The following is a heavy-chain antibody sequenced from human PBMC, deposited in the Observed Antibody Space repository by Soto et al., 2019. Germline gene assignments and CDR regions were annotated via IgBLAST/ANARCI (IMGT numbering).Heavy chain of an antibody. D-gene: IGHD2-2*01. Sequence: GASVKVSCKASHYIFTSYGLTWVRRAPGQGLEWMGWINAYNGNTNYAQNFQGRLTMTTETSTSTAYLEVRSLTSDDTAVYYCSSSSSPAGTFDIWGQGTMVTVS. CDR3: SSSSSPAGTFDI. CDR2: INAYNGNT. CDR1: HYIFTSYG. V-gene: IGHV1-18*04. J-gene: IGHJ3*02.